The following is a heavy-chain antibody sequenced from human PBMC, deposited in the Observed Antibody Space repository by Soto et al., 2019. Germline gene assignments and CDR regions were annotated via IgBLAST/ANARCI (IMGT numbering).Heavy chain of an antibody. J-gene: IGHJ6*02. V-gene: IGHV4-30-4*01. Sequence: SETLSLTCTVSGGSISRGDYYWSWIRQPPGKGLEWIGYIYYSGSTYYNPSLKSRVTISVDTSKNQFSLKLSSVTAADTAVYYCARERQQLGLYYYYGMDVWGQGTTVT. CDR3: ARERQQLGLYYYYGMDV. CDR1: GGSISRGDYY. CDR2: IYYSGST. D-gene: IGHD6-13*01.